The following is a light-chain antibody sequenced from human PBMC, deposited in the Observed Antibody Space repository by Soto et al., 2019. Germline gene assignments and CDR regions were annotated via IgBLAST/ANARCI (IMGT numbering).Light chain of an antibody. J-gene: IGKJ1*01. V-gene: IGKV3-20*01. CDR3: QQYGSSPWT. Sequence: EIVMTQSPATLSLSPGERATLSFRASQSVTSYLAWYQQRPGQAPRLLIYDASRRATGIPARFSGSGSGADFTLTISRLEPEDFAVYYCQQYGSSPWTFGQGTKVDIK. CDR2: DAS. CDR1: QSVTSY.